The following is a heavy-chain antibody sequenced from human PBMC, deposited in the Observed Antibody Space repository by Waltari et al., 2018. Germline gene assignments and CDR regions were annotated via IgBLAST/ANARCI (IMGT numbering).Heavy chain of an antibody. CDR1: GFTFSSYW. CDR2: IKQDGSEK. V-gene: IGHV3-7*01. J-gene: IGHJ1*01. Sequence: EVQLVESGGGLVQPGGSLRLSCAASGFTFSSYWMSWVRQAPGKGLEWVANIKQDGSEKYYVDSVKGRFTISRDNAKNSLYLQMNSLRAEDTAVYYCARASGRYCTNGVCFEHWGQGTLVTVSS. CDR3: ARASGRYCTNGVCFEH. D-gene: IGHD2-8*01.